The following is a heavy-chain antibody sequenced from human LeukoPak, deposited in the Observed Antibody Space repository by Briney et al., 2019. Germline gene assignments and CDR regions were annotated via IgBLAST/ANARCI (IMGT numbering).Heavy chain of an antibody. CDR1: GGSIISSNYY. Sequence: SETLSLTCTVSGGSIISSNYYWNWIRQPPGKGLEWTGYIYYTGSTNYNPSLKSRVTISVDTSKNQFSLKLSSVTAADTAVYYCARDTRVHYYDSSGPVDYWGQGTLVTVSS. CDR2: IYYTGST. J-gene: IGHJ4*02. D-gene: IGHD3-22*01. V-gene: IGHV4-61*01. CDR3: ARDTRVHYYDSSGPVDY.